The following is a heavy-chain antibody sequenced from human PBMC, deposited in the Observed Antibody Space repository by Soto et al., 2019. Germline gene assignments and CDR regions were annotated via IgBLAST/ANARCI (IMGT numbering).Heavy chain of an antibody. D-gene: IGHD3-16*01. V-gene: IGHV5-10-1*01. Sequence: GESLMISCKGSGYSFTSYWISWVRQMPGKGLEWMGRIDPSDSYTDYSPSFQGHVTISADKSITTAYLQWSSLKASDTAMYDCVRSFHYVSQAFHGCGLVTMVTV. CDR1: GYSFTSYW. J-gene: IGHJ3*01. CDR3: VRSFHYVSQAFHG. CDR2: IDPSDSYT.